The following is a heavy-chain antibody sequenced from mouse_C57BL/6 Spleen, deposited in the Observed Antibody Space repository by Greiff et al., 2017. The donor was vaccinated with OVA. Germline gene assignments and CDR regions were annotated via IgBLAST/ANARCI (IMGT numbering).Heavy chain of an antibody. CDR1: GYTFTDYE. V-gene: IGHV1-15*01. J-gene: IGHJ4*01. CDR2: IDPETGGT. Sequence: VKLVESGAELVRPGASVTLSCKASGYTFTDYEMHWVKQTPVHGLEWIGAIDPETGGTAYNQKFKGKAILTADKSSSTAYMELRSLTSEDSAVYYCTTRPYYAMDYWGQGTSVTVSS. CDR3: TTRPYYAMDY.